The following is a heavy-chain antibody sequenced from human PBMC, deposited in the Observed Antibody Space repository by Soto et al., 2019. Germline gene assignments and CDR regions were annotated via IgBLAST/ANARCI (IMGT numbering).Heavy chain of an antibody. J-gene: IGHJ4*02. V-gene: IGHV3-11*05. D-gene: IGHD1-26*01. Sequence: QVQLVESGGGLVKPGGSLRLSCAASGFTFSDYYMSWIRQAPGKGLEWLSYISDGSTDTRYADSVKGRFTISRDNAENSLYLQMDSLRAEDTAVYYCAREGGLVGYTSSFDYWGRGTLVTVSS. CDR2: ISDGSTDT. CDR1: GFTFSDYY. CDR3: AREGGLVGYTSSFDY.